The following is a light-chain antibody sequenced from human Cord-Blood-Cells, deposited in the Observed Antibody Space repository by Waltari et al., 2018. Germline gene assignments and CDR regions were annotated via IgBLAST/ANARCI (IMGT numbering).Light chain of an antibody. Sequence: ELALTQSPGTLSLSPGERATLSCRASQSVSSSYLAWYQQKPGQAPRLLIYGASSRATGIPDRFSGSGSGTDFTLTISRLEPEDFAVYYCQQYGSSPQTFGQGTKVEIK. CDR1: QSVSSSY. CDR3: QQYGSSPQT. CDR2: GAS. J-gene: IGKJ1*01. V-gene: IGKV3-20*01.